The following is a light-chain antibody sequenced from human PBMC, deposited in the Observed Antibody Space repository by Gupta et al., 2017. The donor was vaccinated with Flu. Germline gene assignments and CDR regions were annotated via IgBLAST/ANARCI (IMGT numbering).Light chain of an antibody. CDR2: KAS. V-gene: IGKV1-5*03. CDR3: QQYEAYPLT. Sequence: DIKMTQSPSTLSASVGDRVTITCRASQSISSWLACYQRKPGKAPKLLIYKASILERGLPSRFSGSGAGTEFTLTISSLQPDDLAAYYCQQYEAYPLTFGGGTNVDIK. CDR1: QSISSW. J-gene: IGKJ4*01.